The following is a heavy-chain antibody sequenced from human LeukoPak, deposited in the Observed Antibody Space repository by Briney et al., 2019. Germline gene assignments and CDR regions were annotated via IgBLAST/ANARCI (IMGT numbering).Heavy chain of an antibody. D-gene: IGHD3-3*01. V-gene: IGHV4-59*11. Sequence: SETLSLTCTVSGGSISSHYWSWIRQPPGKGLEWIGYIYYSGSTNYNPSLKSRVTISVDTSKNQFSQKLSSVTAADTAVYYCARQITYYDFWSGYSPPYYFDYWGQGTLVTVSS. CDR2: IYYSGST. CDR1: GGSISSHY. J-gene: IGHJ4*02. CDR3: ARQITYYDFWSGYSPPYYFDY.